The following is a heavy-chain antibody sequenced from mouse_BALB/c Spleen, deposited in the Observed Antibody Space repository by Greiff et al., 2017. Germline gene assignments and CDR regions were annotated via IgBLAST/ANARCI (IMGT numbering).Heavy chain of an antibody. CDR1: GFTFSSFG. CDR3: ARFDGYSDY. V-gene: IGHV5-17*02. CDR2: ISSGSSTI. J-gene: IGHJ2*01. D-gene: IGHD2-3*01. Sequence: EVQGVESGGGLVQPGGSRKLSCAASGFTFSSFGMHWVRQAPEKGLEWVAYISSGSSTIYYADTVKGRFTISRDNPKNTLFLQMTSLRSEDTAMYYCARFDGYSDYWGQGTTLTVSS.